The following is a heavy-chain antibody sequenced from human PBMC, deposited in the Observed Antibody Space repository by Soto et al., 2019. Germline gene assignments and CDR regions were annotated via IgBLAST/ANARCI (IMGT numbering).Heavy chain of an antibody. D-gene: IGHD2-2*01. CDR1: VYTFTSYA. V-gene: IGHV1-3*01. Sequence: GASVKVSCKASVYTFTSYAMHWVRQAHRQRLEWMGWINAGNGNTKYSQKFQGRVTITRDTSASTAYMELSSLRSEDTAVYYCARDGHRVVPAATPLDYYYYYYMDVWGKGTTVTVSS. CDR2: INAGNGNT. CDR3: ARDGHRVVPAATPLDYYYYYYMDV. J-gene: IGHJ6*03.